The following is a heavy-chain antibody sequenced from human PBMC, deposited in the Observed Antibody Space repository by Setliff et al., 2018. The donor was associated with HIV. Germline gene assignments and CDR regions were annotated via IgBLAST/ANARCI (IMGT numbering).Heavy chain of an antibody. J-gene: IGHJ4*02. V-gene: IGHV3-23*01. CDR3: ASHPSVYGPPFDY. Sequence: PGGSLRLSCVASGFTFSSYAMNWVRQAPGKGLEWVSIISGSGDSTYYADSVKGRFTISRDNSKNTVYLQMNSLRAEDTAVYYCASHPSVYGPPFDYWGQGTLVTVSS. CDR1: GFTFSSYA. D-gene: IGHD2-8*01. CDR2: ISGSGDST.